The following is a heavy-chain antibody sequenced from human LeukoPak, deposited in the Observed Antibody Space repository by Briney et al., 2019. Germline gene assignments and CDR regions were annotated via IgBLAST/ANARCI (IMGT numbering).Heavy chain of an antibody. V-gene: IGHV3-64*02. D-gene: IGHD5-18*01. CDR2: ISTNGDST. CDR1: GFTFSTYA. Sequence: GGSLRLSCAASGFTFSTYAMHWVRQAPGKGLEYVSAISTNGDSTYYADSVKGRFTISRDNSKNTLYLQMNSLRAEDTAVYYCAKDQRGSYGHFDYWGQGTLVTVSS. J-gene: IGHJ4*02. CDR3: AKDQRGSYGHFDY.